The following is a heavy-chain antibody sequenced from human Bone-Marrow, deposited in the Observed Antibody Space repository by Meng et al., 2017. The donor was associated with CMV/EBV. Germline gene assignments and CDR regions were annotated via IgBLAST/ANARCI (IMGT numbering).Heavy chain of an antibody. CDR1: GFTFTSSG. J-gene: IGHJ4*02. V-gene: IGHV3-23*01. CDR3: ASDAGDFNPFDY. CDR2: IDGSGTNT. D-gene: IGHD1-26*01. Sequence: LSLTCALSGFTFTSSGMGWVRHVPGKGLEWLSTIDGSGTNTHYADSVKGRFTISRDNSMGTVSLQMNSLRADDTAVYYRASDAGDFNPFDYWGQGTLVTVSS.